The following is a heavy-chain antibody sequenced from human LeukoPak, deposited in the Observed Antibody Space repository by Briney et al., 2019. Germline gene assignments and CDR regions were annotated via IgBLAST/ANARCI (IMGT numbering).Heavy chain of an antibody. Sequence: ASVNVSSKASGYTFTIYAMNWVRQAPGQGLEWMGWINTNTGNPTYAQGFTGRFVFSLDTSVSTAYLQISSLKAEDTAVYYCAREATSLTYYYYYYMDVWGKGTTVTVSS. J-gene: IGHJ6*03. D-gene: IGHD5-12*01. CDR3: AREATSLTYYYYYYMDV. V-gene: IGHV7-4-1*02. CDR2: INTNTGNP. CDR1: GYTFTIYA.